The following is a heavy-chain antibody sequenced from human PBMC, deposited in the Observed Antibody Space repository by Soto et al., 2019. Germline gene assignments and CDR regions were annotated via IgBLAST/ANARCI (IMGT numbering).Heavy chain of an antibody. D-gene: IGHD3-22*01. CDR3: ARLDDTNGFYTRLDY. J-gene: IGHJ4*02. CDR1: GGSIGSYY. V-gene: IGHV4-59*01. Sequence: ETLSLTCSVSGGSIGSYYWNWIRQPPGKGLEWIGYLYNRGSTNYNPSLNGRVTISVDTSKNEFSLKLRSVTAADTAVYYCARLDDTNGFYTRLDYWGRGALVTVSS. CDR2: LYNRGST.